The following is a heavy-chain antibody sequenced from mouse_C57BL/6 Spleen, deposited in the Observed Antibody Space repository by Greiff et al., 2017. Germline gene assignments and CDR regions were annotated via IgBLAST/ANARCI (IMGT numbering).Heavy chain of an antibody. CDR3: ARGLTFDY. V-gene: IGHV1-50*01. Sequence: QVHVKQSGAELVKPGASVKLSCKASGYTFTSYWMQWVKQRPGQGLEWIGEIDPSDSYTNYNQKFKGKATLTVDTSSSTACMQLSSLTSEDSAVYYCARGLTFDYWGQGTTLTVSS. D-gene: IGHD3-1*01. CDR2: IDPSDSYT. J-gene: IGHJ2*01. CDR1: GYTFTSYW.